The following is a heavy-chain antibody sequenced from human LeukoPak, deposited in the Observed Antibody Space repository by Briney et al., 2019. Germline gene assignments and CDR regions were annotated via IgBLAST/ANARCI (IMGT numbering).Heavy chain of an antibody. Sequence: ASVKVSCKASGYSCIHYGISWLLHAPVQGLELIESISAYNGNTDYEQNLHSQVSMSEHPYTNTAPVEMRSLRSDDRALYYCAREGPSSIAARPSDYWPQGTLVIVSS. J-gene: IGHJ4*02. V-gene: IGHV1-18*04. CDR2: ISAYNGNT. CDR3: AREGPSSIAARPSDY. D-gene: IGHD6-6*01. CDR1: GYSCIHYG.